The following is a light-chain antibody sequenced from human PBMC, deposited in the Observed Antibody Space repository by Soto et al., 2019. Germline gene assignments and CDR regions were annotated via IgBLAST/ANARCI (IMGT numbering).Light chain of an antibody. Sequence: ENVLTQSPGTLSLSPGERATLSCRASQSISGSYLTWYQQKRGQAPRLLIYNAFKRAPGIPDRFSGSGSGTDFTLTISRLEPEDFAVYYCLQYGTSEVIFGQGTRLEIK. CDR3: LQYGTSEVI. CDR1: QSISGSY. J-gene: IGKJ5*01. V-gene: IGKV3-20*01. CDR2: NAF.